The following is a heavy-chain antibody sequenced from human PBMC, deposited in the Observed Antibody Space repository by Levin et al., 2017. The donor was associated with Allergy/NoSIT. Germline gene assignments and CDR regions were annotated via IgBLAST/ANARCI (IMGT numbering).Heavy chain of an antibody. Sequence: SETLSLTCTVSGGSISSGSYYWSWIRQPAGKGLEWIGRMYTSGSTNYNPSLKSRVNISVDTSKNQFSLKLSSVTAADTAVYYCARWGYPMGAEYYYYYYMDVWGEGTTVTVSS. V-gene: IGHV4-61*02. D-gene: IGHD3-16*01. CDR3: ARWGYPMGAEYYYYYYMDV. J-gene: IGHJ6*03. CDR2: MYTSGST. CDR1: GGSISSGSYY.